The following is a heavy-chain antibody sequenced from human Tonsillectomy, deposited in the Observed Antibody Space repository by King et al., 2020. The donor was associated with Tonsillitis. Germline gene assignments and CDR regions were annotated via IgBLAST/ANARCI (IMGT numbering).Heavy chain of an antibody. CDR3: ARDQQLIR. V-gene: IGHV3-21*01. CDR1: GFTFSSYS. CDR2: ISSSSSYI. D-gene: IGHD6-13*01. Sequence: QLVQSGGGLVKPGGSLRLSCEASGFTFSSYSMNWVRQAPEKGLEWVSSISSSSSYIYYADSVKGRFTIXRDNANNSLYLQMNSLRAEDTAVYYCARDQQLIRWGQGXLXTVSS. J-gene: IGHJ4*02.